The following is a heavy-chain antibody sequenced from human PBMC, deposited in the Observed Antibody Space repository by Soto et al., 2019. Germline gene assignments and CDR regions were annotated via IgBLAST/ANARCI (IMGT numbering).Heavy chain of an antibody. CDR2: IYYSGST. D-gene: IGHD6-13*01. V-gene: IGHV4-59*01. CDR1: GGSISSYY. Sequence: SETLSLTCTVSGGSISSYYWSWIRQPPGKGLEWIGYIYYSGSTNYNPSLKSRVTISVDTSKNQFSLKLSSVTAADTAVYYCARKYSSSWYFDYWGQGTLVTVSS. CDR3: ARKYSSSWYFDY. J-gene: IGHJ4*02.